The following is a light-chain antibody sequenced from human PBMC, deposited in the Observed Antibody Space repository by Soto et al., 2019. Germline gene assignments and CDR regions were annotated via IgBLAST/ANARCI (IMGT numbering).Light chain of an antibody. J-gene: IGKJ5*01. V-gene: IGKV1-5*01. CDR1: QGSSTY. CDR3: QQYNSYLIT. CDR2: GAS. Sequence: DIQMSQSPSPLSSSLDDRVTITCLASQGSSTYLAWYQQKPGKAPKLLIYGASSLESGVPSRFSGSGSGTEFTLTISSLQPDDFATYYCQQYNSYLITFGQGTLLEI.